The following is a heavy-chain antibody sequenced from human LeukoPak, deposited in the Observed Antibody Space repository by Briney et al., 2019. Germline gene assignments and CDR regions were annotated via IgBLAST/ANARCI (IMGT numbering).Heavy chain of an antibody. J-gene: IGHJ4*02. D-gene: IGHD3-9*01. CDR1: RFTFSSYA. Sequence: GGSLRLSCSASRFTFSSYAMSWVRQPPGKGLEWVSAISGSGGSTYYADSVKGRFTISRDNAKNSLYLQMNSLRAEDTALYYCAKDSRDYDILTGYSSWGQGTLVTVSS. CDR3: AKDSRDYDILTGYSS. CDR2: ISGSGGST. V-gene: IGHV3-23*01.